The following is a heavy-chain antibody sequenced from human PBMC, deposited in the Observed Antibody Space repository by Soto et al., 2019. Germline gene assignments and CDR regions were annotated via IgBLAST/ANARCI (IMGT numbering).Heavy chain of an antibody. CDR3: ARESNIPPSLEPTYYYYGMDV. J-gene: IGHJ6*02. V-gene: IGHV6-1*01. D-gene: IGHD1-1*01. CDR2: PYYRSKWYN. Sequence: TLSLTCAISGDSVSSNSAAWNWIRPSPSRGLEWLGRPYYRSKWYNDYAVSVKSRITINPDTSKNQFSLQLNSVTPEDTAVYYCARESNIPPSLEPTYYYYGMDVWGQGTTVTVSS. CDR1: GDSVSSNSAA.